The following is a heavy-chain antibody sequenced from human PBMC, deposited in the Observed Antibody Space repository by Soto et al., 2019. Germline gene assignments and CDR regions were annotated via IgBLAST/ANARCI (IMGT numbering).Heavy chain of an antibody. J-gene: IGHJ6*02. D-gene: IGHD2-8*01. V-gene: IGHV1-18*01. CDR3: AKNGHPPYYYYGMDV. Sequence: ASVKVSCKASGYSFTTYGISWVRHAPGQGLEWMGWISGYNGDTNNAQKFQDRVTMTIDRSTTTAYLELRSLTSDDTAVYYCAKNGHPPYYYYGMDVWGQGTTVTVSS. CDR1: GYSFTTYG. CDR2: ISGYNGDT.